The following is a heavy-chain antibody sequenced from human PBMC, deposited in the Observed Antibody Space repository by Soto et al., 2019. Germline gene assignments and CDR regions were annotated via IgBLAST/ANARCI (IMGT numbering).Heavy chain of an antibody. CDR3: SREPTRGSSSGWFDP. J-gene: IGHJ5*02. CDR1: GGTFSSYA. D-gene: IGHD6-6*01. Sequence: QVQLVQSGAEVKKPGSSVNVSCKASGGTFSSYAISWVRQAPGQGLEWMGGIIPIFGRANYAQKLQGRVTITADESTSTAYTELSSLRSEDTAAYYLSREPTRGSSSGWFDPWGQGTLVTVSS. CDR2: IIPIFGRA. V-gene: IGHV1-69*12.